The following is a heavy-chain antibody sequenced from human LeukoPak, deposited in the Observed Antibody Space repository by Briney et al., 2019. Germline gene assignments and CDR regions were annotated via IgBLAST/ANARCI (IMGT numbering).Heavy chain of an antibody. CDR1: GFTFSSYS. V-gene: IGHV3-21*01. CDR2: ISSSSSYI. CDR3: YFVRLGTGLDY. J-gene: IGHJ4*02. Sequence: PGGSLRLSCAASGFTFSSYSMNWVRQAPGKGLEWVSSISSSSSYIYYADSVKGRFTISRDNAKNSLYLQMNSLRAEDTAVYHCYFVRLGTGLDYWGQGTLVTVSS. D-gene: IGHD3-16*01.